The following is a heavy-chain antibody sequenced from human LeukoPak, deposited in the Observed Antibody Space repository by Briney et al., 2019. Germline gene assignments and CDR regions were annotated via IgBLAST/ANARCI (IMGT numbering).Heavy chain of an antibody. CDR1: GFTFSNAW. J-gene: IGHJ4*02. V-gene: IGHV3-15*01. Sequence: GGSLRLSCAASGFTFSNAWMSWVRQAPGKGLEWAGRIKSKTDGGTTDYAAPVKGRFTISRDDSKNTLYLQMNSLKTEDTAVYYCTTGGNDYWGQGTLVTVSS. CDR2: IKSKTDGGTT. D-gene: IGHD4-23*01. CDR3: TTGGNDY.